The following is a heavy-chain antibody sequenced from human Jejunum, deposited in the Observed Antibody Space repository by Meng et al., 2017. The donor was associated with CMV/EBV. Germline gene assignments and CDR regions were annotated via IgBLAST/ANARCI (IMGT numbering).Heavy chain of an antibody. Sequence: CSDSGFDFEDYTMHWVRQAPGKSLEWVSLISWDGGDTLYADSVRGRFTISRDNSKNSLYLHMSSLRADDTAFYYCATIGGLQAFDFWGQGTMVTVS. D-gene: IGHD3-16*01. J-gene: IGHJ3*01. CDR2: ISWDGGDT. CDR3: ATIGGLQAFDF. CDR1: GFDFEDYT. V-gene: IGHV3-43*01.